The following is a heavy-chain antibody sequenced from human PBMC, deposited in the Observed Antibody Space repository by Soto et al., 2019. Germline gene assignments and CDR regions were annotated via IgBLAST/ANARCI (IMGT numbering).Heavy chain of an antibody. CDR3: QGGDF. J-gene: IGHJ4*02. D-gene: IGHD3-16*01. V-gene: IGHV4-34*01. CDR1: GGSFRGYF. Sequence: QLQLHQWGAGLLKPSETLSLTCAVSGGSFRGYFWSWIRQSPDKGLEWIGEINDSGSTYYNPSLETRLTISVDTSKSQISLRLTSVTASDSPVYYCQGGDFWGQGTRVTVSS. CDR2: INDSGST.